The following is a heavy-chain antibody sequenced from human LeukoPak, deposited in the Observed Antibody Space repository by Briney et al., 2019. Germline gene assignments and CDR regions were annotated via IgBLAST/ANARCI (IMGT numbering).Heavy chain of an antibody. CDR3: ARARKDGNYKYYFDY. J-gene: IGHJ4*02. D-gene: IGHD4-17*01. CDR1: GFTFSSYS. V-gene: IGHV3-21*01. Sequence: GGSLRLSCAASGFTFSSYSMNWVRQAPGKGLEWVSSISSSSSYIYYADSVKGRFTISRDSSENTVYLQMNSLRAEDTAVYYCARARKDGNYKYYFDYWGQGTLVTVSS. CDR2: ISSSSSYI.